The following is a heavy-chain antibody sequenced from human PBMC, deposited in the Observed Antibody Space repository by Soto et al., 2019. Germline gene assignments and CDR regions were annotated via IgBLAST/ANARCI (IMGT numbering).Heavy chain of an antibody. CDR2: IWYDGSNK. J-gene: IGHJ4*02. CDR1: GFTFSSYG. CDR3: ARDSDDFWSGYFGYFDY. V-gene: IGHV3-33*01. Sequence: GSLRLSCAASGFTFSSYGMHWVRQAPGKGLEWVAVIWYDGSNKYYADSVKGRFTISRDNSKNTLYLQMNSLRAEDTAVYYCARDSDDFWSGYFGYFDYWGQGTLVTVSS. D-gene: IGHD3-3*01.